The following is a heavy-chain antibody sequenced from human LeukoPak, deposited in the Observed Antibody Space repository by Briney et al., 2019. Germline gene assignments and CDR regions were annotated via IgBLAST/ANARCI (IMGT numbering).Heavy chain of an antibody. CDR2: ISSSGSTI. J-gene: IGHJ6*03. Sequence: GGSLRLSCAPSRFTFSSYEMNWVRQAPGKGLEWVSYISSSGSTIYYADSVKGRFTISRDKAKNSLYLQMNSLRAEDTSVYYCGRWYYYFTDVWGKGTTVTVSS. CDR1: RFTFSSYE. D-gene: IGHD4-23*01. V-gene: IGHV3-48*03. CDR3: GRWYYYFTDV.